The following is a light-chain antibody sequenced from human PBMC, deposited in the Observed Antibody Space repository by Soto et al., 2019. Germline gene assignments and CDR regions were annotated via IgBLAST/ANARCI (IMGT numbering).Light chain of an antibody. CDR3: AAWDDSLSGWV. V-gene: IGLV1-47*01. CDR2: RNN. Sequence: QSVLTQPPSASGTPGQRVTISCSGSSSNIGSNYVYWYQQLPGTAPKLLIYRNNQRPSGVPDRFSGSKSGTSASLAISGLRSEEEGDYYCAAWDDSLSGWVFGGGTKLTVL. CDR1: SSNIGSNY. J-gene: IGLJ3*02.